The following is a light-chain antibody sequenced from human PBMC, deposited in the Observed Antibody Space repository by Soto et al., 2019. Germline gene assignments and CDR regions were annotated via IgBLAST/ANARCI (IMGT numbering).Light chain of an antibody. V-gene: IGKV3-15*01. CDR2: GAS. J-gene: IGKJ4*01. CDR3: QQYNDWPPA. Sequence: VMSQSPATLSLSPGARATLSWRASQIINSKLVWYQQKPGQAPRFLIYGASTRATDIPARFRGSGSGTEFTLTIDSLQSEDFAVYYCQQYNDWPPAFGGGTKVDNK. CDR1: QIINSK.